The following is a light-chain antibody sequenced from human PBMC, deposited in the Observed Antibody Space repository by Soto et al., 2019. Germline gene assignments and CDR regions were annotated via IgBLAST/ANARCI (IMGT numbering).Light chain of an antibody. Sequence: DIQMTQSPSSLSASVGDRVTISCRASQSISSYLSWYQQKPGKARKLLINVASTLQSGVPSRFSGSGSGTDFTLTISSLLSEDFAVYYCHQYYKWPLTFGGGTKVDIK. CDR3: HQYYKWPLT. J-gene: IGKJ4*01. CDR1: QSISSY. V-gene: IGKV1-39*01. CDR2: VAS.